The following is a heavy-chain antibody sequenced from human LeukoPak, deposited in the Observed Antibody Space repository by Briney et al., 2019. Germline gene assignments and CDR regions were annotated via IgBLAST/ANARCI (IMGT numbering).Heavy chain of an antibody. D-gene: IGHD2-2*01. V-gene: IGHV4-39*07. Sequence: SETLSLTCTVSGGSISSSSYYWGWIRQPPGKGLEWIGSIYYSGSTYYNPSLKSRVTMSVDTSKNQFSLKLSSVTAADTAVYYCAREAVVVPAARIYYMDVWGKGTTVTVSS. CDR2: IYYSGST. CDR1: GGSISSSSYY. CDR3: AREAVVVPAARIYYMDV. J-gene: IGHJ6*03.